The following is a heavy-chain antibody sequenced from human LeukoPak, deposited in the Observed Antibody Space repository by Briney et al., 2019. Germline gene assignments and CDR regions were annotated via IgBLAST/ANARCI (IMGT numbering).Heavy chain of an antibody. D-gene: IGHD1-1*01. J-gene: IGHJ5*02. CDR1: GFTFSSYA. Sequence: GGSLRLSCAASGFTFSSYAMGWVRQAPGKGLEWVSAISGSGGSTYYADSVKGRFTISRDNSKNTLYLQMNSLRAEDTAVYYCAKDPTTGTTPNWFDPWGQGTLVTVSS. CDR2: ISGSGGST. V-gene: IGHV3-23*01. CDR3: AKDPTTGTTPNWFDP.